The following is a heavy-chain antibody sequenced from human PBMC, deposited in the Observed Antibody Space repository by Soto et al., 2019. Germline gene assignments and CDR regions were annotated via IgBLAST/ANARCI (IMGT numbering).Heavy chain of an antibody. CDR1: GFTFSSYA. CDR2: ISGSGGST. V-gene: IGHV3-23*01. CDR3: AKDSSWIQLWFLTHFDY. J-gene: IGHJ4*02. Sequence: PWGSLRLSCAASGFTFSSYAMSWVRQAPGKGLEWVSAISGSGGSTYYADSVKGRFTISRDNSKNTLYLQMNSLRAEDTAVYYCAKDSSWIQLWFLTHFDYWGQGTLVTVYS. D-gene: IGHD5-18*01.